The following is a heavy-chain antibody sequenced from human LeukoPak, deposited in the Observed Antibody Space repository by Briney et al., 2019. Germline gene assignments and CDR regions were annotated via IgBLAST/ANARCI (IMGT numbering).Heavy chain of an antibody. V-gene: IGHV3-23*01. CDR1: GFTFSSSA. J-gene: IGHJ4*02. CDR2: ISASGGST. D-gene: IGHD5-24*01. CDR3: ARPDPRWLQLIDY. Sequence: GGSLRLSCAASGFTFSSSAMSWVRQVPGKGLEWVSGISASGGSTYYADSVRGRFTISRDNSKNTLYLQMNSLRAEDTAVYYCARPDPRWLQLIDYWGQGTLVTVSS.